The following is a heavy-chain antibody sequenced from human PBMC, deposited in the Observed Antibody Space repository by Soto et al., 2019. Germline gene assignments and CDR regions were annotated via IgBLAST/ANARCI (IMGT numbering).Heavy chain of an antibody. Sequence: VESLKISCEASGYIFITYWIAWVLQWPGEGLEWMAVVYPGDSDTRYNPSFQGRVTISADASIRTAYLQLTSLKASDTAIYFCGRLPASGNPNGGALDVWGQGTVVTVSS. CDR2: VYPGDSDT. CDR3: GRLPASGNPNGGALDV. D-gene: IGHD2-21*01. CDR1: GYIFITYW. J-gene: IGHJ3*01. V-gene: IGHV5-51*01.